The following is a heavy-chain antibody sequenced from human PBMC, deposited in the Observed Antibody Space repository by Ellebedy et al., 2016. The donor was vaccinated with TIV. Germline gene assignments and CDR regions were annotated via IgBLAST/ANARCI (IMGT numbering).Heavy chain of an antibody. Sequence: AASVKVSCKASGYTFTNKHYIHWVRQAPGQGLEWMGIIHPGEGSTDYAQKFQGRVTMTRDTSTSTVYMELSSLRSEDTAVYYCARTSDCSGSSCNDYYYGMDVWGHGTTVTVSS. CDR2: IHPGEGST. J-gene: IGHJ6*02. V-gene: IGHV1-46*01. CDR1: GYTFTNKHY. D-gene: IGHD2-15*01. CDR3: ARTSDCSGSSCNDYYYGMDV.